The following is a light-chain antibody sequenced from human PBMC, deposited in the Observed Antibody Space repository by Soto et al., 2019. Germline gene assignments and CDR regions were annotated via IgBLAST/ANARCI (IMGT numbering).Light chain of an antibody. CDR1: SSDVGAYNY. V-gene: IGLV2-14*01. CDR2: EVT. J-gene: IGLJ2*01. CDR3: SSYTGGSTLVV. Sequence: QSALTQPASVSGSPGQSITISCTGSSSDVGAYNYVSWYQQHPGKAPRLMIYEVTNRPSGVSNRFSGSKSGNTASLTISGLREADEDDYYSSSYTGGSTLVVFGGGTKLTVL.